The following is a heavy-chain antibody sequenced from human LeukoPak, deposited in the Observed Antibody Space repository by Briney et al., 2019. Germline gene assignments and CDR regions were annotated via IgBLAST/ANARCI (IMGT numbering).Heavy chain of an antibody. CDR1: GFTFSNAW. V-gene: IGHV3-15*01. Sequence: GGSLRLSCAASGFTFSNAWMSWVRQAPGKGLEWVGRIKSKTDGGTTDYAAPVKGRFTISRDDSKSTLYLQMNSLKTEDTAVYYCTTDSSWASCFDYWGQGTLVTVSS. CDR2: IKSKTDGGTT. D-gene: IGHD6-13*01. CDR3: TTDSSWASCFDY. J-gene: IGHJ4*02.